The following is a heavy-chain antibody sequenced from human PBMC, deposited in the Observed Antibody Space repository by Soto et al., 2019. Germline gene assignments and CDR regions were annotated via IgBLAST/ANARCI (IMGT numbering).Heavy chain of an antibody. D-gene: IGHD4-17*01. CDR1: GYTFTGYY. J-gene: IGHJ3*02. V-gene: IGHV1-2*02. CDR2: INPNSGGT. CDR3: ARDGLYGDGNPYHPGLIAFDI. Sequence: ASVKVSCKASGYTFTGYYMHWVRQAPGQGREWMGWINPNSGGTNYAQKFQGRVTMTRDTSISTAYMELSRLRSDDTAVYYCARDGLYGDGNPYHPGLIAFDIWGQATTVIVS.